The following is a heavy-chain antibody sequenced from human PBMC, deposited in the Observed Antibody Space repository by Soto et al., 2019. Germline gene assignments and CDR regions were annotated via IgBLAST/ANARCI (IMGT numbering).Heavy chain of an antibody. CDR2: ISSSGTTT. Sequence: QVQLVESGGGLVKPGGSLRLSCAAYGFTFSDFYMSWIRQAQGKGLECISYISSSGTTTYYTDSVKGRFTISRDNAKNSLYLQMNTLRDEDTAVYYCARIWGGGGYALIYWGQGTLVTVSS. CDR1: GFTFSDFY. J-gene: IGHJ4*02. V-gene: IGHV3-11*01. CDR3: ARIWGGGGYALIY. D-gene: IGHD2-8*01.